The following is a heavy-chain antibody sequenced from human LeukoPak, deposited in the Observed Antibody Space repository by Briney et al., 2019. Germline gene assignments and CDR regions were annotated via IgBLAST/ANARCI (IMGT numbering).Heavy chain of an antibody. CDR2: ISYSGTT. D-gene: IGHD3-10*01. J-gene: IGHJ4*02. Sequence: SETLSLTCPVSDYSIRNYFWSWIRQPPGKGLEWIGYISYSGTTNYNPSLKSRVTISVDTSNNQLSLKLPSVTAADTAVYYCARVTRAGGPFDYWGQGTLVTVSS. V-gene: IGHV4-59*01. CDR1: DYSIRNYF. CDR3: ARVTRAGGPFDY.